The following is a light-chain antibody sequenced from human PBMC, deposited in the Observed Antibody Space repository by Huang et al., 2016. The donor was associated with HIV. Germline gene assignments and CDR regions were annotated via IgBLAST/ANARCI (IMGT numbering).Light chain of an antibody. CDR3: QQRSNWPVT. Sequence: EIVLTQSPATLSLSPGERATLSCRASQSVSSYLAWYQQKPGQAPRLLMYDASNRASGSPARFSGSGSGTDFTLTINSLEPEDFAVYYCQQRSNWPVTFGPGTKVDIK. J-gene: IGKJ3*01. CDR1: QSVSSY. V-gene: IGKV3-11*01. CDR2: DAS.